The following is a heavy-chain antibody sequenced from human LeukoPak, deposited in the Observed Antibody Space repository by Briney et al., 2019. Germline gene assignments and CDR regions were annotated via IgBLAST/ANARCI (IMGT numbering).Heavy chain of an antibody. Sequence: GGSLRLSCAASGFTFSSYGMHWVRQAPGKGLEWVAFIRYEGSSKYYADSVKGRFTISRDNSKNTLYLQMDSLRLEDTAVYYCAKDLLRDRWFGESWGQGTLVTVSS. CDR2: IRYEGSSK. J-gene: IGHJ5*02. V-gene: IGHV3-30*02. D-gene: IGHD3-10*01. CDR3: AKDLLRDRWFGES. CDR1: GFTFSSYG.